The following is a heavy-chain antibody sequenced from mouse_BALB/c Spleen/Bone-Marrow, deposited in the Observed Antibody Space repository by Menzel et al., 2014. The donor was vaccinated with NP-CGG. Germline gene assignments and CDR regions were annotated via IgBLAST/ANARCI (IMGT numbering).Heavy chain of an antibody. J-gene: IGHJ1*01. Sequence: EVKLMESGGGLEQPGGSRKLSCAAYGFTFNSFGMHWVRQAPEKGLEWVAYISSGSSTIYYADTVKGRFTISRDNPKNTLFLQMTSLRSEDTAMYYRARWVRWENWYFDFFFAGTTATDTS. CDR3: ARWVRWENWYFDF. D-gene: IGHD1-1*02. V-gene: IGHV5-17*02. CDR1: GFTFNSFG. CDR2: ISSGSSTI.